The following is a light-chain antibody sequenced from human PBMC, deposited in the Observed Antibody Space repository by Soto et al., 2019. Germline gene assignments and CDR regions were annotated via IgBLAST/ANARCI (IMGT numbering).Light chain of an antibody. Sequence: QTVVTQPPSVSAAPGQKVTISCSGSSSNIGGNSVSWYQQLPGTAPKLLIYDDNKRPSGIPDRFSGSKSGTSATLGITGLQTGDEADYYCGTWDSSLSAGVFGGGTQLTVL. CDR1: SSNIGGNS. CDR3: GTWDSSLSAGV. CDR2: DDN. V-gene: IGLV1-51*01. J-gene: IGLJ7*01.